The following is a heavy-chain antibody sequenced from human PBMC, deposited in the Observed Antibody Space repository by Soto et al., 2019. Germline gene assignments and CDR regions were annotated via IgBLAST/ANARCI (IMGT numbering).Heavy chain of an antibody. J-gene: IGHJ5*02. V-gene: IGHV4-39*01. CDR2: IYYSGST. D-gene: IGHD3-3*01. CDR3: ARHSGFLEWLEPNNNCFVP. Sequence: SETLSLTCTVSGGSISSSSYYWGWIHQPPGKGLEWIGSIYYSGSTYYNPSLKSRVTISVDASKNQFPIKLSSVTAADTAVYYCARHSGFLEWLEPNNNCFVPWGQGTLVTVSS. CDR1: GGSISSSSYY.